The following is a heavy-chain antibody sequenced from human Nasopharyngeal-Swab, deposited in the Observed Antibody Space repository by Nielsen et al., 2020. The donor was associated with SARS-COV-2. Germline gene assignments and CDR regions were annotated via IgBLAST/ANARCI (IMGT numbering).Heavy chain of an antibody. CDR2: ISGGGDST. J-gene: IGHJ3*01. V-gene: IGHV3-23*01. D-gene: IGHD2-15*01. Sequence: GESLKISCAASGFTFNSFAMSWVRQAPGKGLEWVSGISGGGDSTHYADSVRGRFTISSDTSNNKLNLQMTSLRAEDTGVYYCAKDVMRWAFDAWGQGTMVTVSS. CDR1: GFTFNSFA. CDR3: AKDVMRWAFDA.